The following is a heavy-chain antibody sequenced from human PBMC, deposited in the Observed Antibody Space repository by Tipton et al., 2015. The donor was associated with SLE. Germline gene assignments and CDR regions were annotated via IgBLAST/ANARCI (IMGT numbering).Heavy chain of an antibody. CDR1: GFNFSKNT. D-gene: IGHD6-13*01. V-gene: IGHV3-21*04. CDR3: AKDLGQATAVSYFFAMDV. Sequence: GSLRLSCVASGFNFSKNTMNWVRQAPGKGLEWIAAISSSSSFIFHADSVKGRFTISRDNAKNSLYLQMNSLKTEDTALYFCAKDLGQATAVSYFFAMDVWGQGTTVTVSS. CDR2: ISSSSSFI. J-gene: IGHJ6*02.